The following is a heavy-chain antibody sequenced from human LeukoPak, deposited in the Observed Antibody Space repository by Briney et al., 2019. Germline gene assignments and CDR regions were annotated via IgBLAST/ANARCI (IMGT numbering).Heavy chain of an antibody. Sequence: ASVKVSCKASGYTFTSYYMHWVRQAPGQGLEWMGIINPSGGSTSYAQKFQGRVTMTRDTSTSTVYMELSSLRSEDTAVYYCARLVLRYFDRGPIPFDAFDIWGQGTMVTVSS. CDR3: ARLVLRYFDRGPIPFDAFDI. CDR1: GYTFTSYY. V-gene: IGHV1-46*01. CDR2: INPSGGST. J-gene: IGHJ3*02. D-gene: IGHD3-9*01.